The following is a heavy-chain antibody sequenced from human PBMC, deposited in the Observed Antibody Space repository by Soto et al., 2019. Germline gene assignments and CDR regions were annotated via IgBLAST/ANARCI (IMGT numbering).Heavy chain of an antibody. J-gene: IGHJ2*01. Sequence: VQLQGSGPGLLKPSQTLSLTCAVSGASVNSGDYYWSFIRQAPGKGLEWLAYIFYTGYTYVNPSLESRGSISVNTSRNQFSLTLTSVTEAVTAMYFCVATGSTDDFWGRGTLVSVSS. D-gene: IGHD2-21*02. V-gene: IGHV4-30-4*01. CDR1: GASVNSGDYY. CDR3: VATGSTDDF. CDR2: IFYTGYT.